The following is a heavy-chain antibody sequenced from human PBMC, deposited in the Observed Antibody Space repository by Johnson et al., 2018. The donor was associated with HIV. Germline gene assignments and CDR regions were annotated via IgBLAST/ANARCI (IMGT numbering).Heavy chain of an antibody. CDR2: IYNDGSRT. J-gene: IGHJ3*02. V-gene: IGHV3-74*03. CDR1: GFAFRTYW. CDR3: AREAGSGSYSPWRPDAFDI. D-gene: IGHD3-10*01. Sequence: MLLVEYGGGVVQPGRSLRLSCAASGFAFRTYWMVWVRQVPGKRPVWVARIYNDGSRTTYADSVRGRFTISRDNAKYTVDLQMNSLRVEDTALYYCAREAGSGSYSPWRPDAFDIWGQGTMVTVSS.